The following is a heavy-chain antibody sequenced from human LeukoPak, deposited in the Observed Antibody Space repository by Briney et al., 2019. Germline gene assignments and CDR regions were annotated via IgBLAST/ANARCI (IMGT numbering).Heavy chain of an antibody. CDR3: ARDSYGGEWSLGY. CDR1: GFTFTGYY. D-gene: IGHD4-23*01. J-gene: IGHJ4*02. V-gene: IGHV1-2*02. CDR2: VNPNSGGT. Sequence: ASVKVSCKASGFTFTGYYRHWVRQAPGQGLEWMGWVNPNSGGTNYAQKFQGRVTMTRDTSISTAYMELSRLRSDDTAVYYCARDSYGGEWSLGYWGQGTLVTVSS.